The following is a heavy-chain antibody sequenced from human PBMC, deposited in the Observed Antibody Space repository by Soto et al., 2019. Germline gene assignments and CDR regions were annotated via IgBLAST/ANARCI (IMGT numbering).Heavy chain of an antibody. V-gene: IGHV4-34*01. D-gene: IGHD3-10*01. CDR2: IKHSGST. Sequence: WETLSLTCAVHGGSFSGYYWSWIGQPPGKGLEWIGEIKHSGSTNYNPSPTSRVTISVATSTNQFPLNLRSATDAATPGDRGGRGRGYYGSGSNYALYFDYWGQGTLVTVS. CDR3: GRGRGYYGSGSNYALYFDY. J-gene: IGHJ4*02. CDR1: GGSFSGYY.